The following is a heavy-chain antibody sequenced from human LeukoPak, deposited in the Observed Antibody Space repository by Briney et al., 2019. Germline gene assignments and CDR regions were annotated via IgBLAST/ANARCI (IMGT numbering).Heavy chain of an antibody. CDR2: INPTSTSI. V-gene: IGHV3-21*01. CDR1: GLTFSDYS. D-gene: IGHD3-10*01. Sequence: PGGSLRLSCVASGLTFSDYSINWVRRAPGKGLDGVSSINPTSTSIYYADAVRGRFTISRDNARSSLYLQLDSLRAEDTAVYYCVRLRRNSDRSYYYYYYDSWGQGILVTVSS. J-gene: IGHJ5*01. CDR3: VRLRRNSDRSYYYYYYDS.